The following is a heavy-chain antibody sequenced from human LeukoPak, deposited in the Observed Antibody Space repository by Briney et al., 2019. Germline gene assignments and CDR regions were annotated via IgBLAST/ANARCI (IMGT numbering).Heavy chain of an antibody. CDR1: GYTFTSYY. CDR3: ARGWYPEKSIDY. V-gene: IGHV1-46*01. Sequence: ASVKVSCKASGYTFTSYYMHWVRQAPGQGLEWRGIINPSGGSTSYAQKFQGRVTMTRDTSASTVYMELSSLRSEDTAVYYCARGWYPEKSIDYWGQGTLVTVSS. CDR2: INPSGGST. J-gene: IGHJ4*02. D-gene: IGHD6-13*01.